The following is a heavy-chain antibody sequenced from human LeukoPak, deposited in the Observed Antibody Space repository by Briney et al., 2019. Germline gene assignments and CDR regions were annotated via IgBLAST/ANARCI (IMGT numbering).Heavy chain of an antibody. CDR3: ARAAQLYSSSWYDY. D-gene: IGHD6-13*01. Sequence: SETLSLTCTVSGGSISSYYWSWIRQPPGKGLEGIGYIYYSGSTNYNPSLKSRVTISVDTSKNQFSLKLSSVTAADTAVHYCARAAQLYSSSWYDYWGQGTLVTVSS. CDR2: IYYSGST. CDR1: GGSISSYY. V-gene: IGHV4-59*01. J-gene: IGHJ4*02.